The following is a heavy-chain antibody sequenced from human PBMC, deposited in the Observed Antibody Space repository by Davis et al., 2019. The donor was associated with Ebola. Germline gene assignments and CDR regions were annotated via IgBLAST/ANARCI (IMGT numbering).Heavy chain of an antibody. CDR3: AKGPETGRFEY. D-gene: IGHD1-1*01. Sequence: GGSLRLSCAASGFTFSSYAMSWVRQAPGKGLEWVSAIAGSGGSTYHADSVKGRFTISRDNSKNTLYLQMKSLRAEDTAVYYYAKGPETGRFEYWGQGTLVTVSA. J-gene: IGHJ4*02. V-gene: IGHV3-23*01. CDR2: IAGSGGST. CDR1: GFTFSSYA.